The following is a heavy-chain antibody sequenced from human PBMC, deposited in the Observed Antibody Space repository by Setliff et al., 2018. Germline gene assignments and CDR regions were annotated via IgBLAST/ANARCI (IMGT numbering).Heavy chain of an antibody. V-gene: IGHV3-21*01. CDR1: GFTVSSYS. CDR3: ARTCSGSGCYAGLES. Sequence: GGSLRLSCAASGFTVSSYSMNWVRQAPGKGLEWVSSISSSSSYIYYADSVKGRFTISRDNSKNTLYLQMNSLRPEDTAVYYCARTCSGSGCYAGLESWGQGTPVTVSS. D-gene: IGHD2-15*01. CDR2: ISSSSSYI. J-gene: IGHJ4*02.